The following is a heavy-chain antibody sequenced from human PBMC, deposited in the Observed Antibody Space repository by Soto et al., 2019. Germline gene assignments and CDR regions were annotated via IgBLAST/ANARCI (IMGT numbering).Heavy chain of an antibody. D-gene: IGHD2-21*02. CDR3: VRTARQGAVSPHWFDR. Sequence: SETLSLTCNVSTGSIFSHSYYWAWIRQPPGKGLEWIGTINHSGSPYHNPSLKSRVTISVDSSKNQFSLKLTSVTAAETAVYYCVRTARQGAVSPHWFDRWGQGTQVTVSS. CDR2: INHSGSP. CDR1: TGSIFSHSYY. J-gene: IGHJ5*02. V-gene: IGHV4-39*01.